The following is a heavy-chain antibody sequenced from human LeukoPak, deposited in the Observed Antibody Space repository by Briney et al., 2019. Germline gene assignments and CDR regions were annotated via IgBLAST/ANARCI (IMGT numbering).Heavy chain of an antibody. V-gene: IGHV1-69*06. CDR2: IIPIFGTA. D-gene: IGHD1-1*01. Sequence: SVKVSCKASGGTLSTYAFSWVRQAPGHGLEWLGGIIPIFGTAIYAQKFQGRITISADKSTSTAYMEVNSLRSEDTAVYYCARAPGKSYYYYYYGMDVWGQGTTVTVSS. CDR3: ARAPGKSYYYYYYGMDV. J-gene: IGHJ6*02. CDR1: GGTLSTYA.